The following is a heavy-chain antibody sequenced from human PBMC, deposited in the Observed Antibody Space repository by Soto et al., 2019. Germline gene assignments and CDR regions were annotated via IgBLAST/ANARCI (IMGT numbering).Heavy chain of an antibody. J-gene: IGHJ6*02. Sequence: QLQLQESGPGLVKASETLSLTCTVSGGSISSRTYFWGWIRQSPGRGLEWIGSIFYSGSAHYNPSLNSRGTISIDTPKNEVSLTLGSVTAADAGVYYWVRLYNFGPGGMDVWGQGTTVTVSS. V-gene: IGHV4-39*01. CDR2: IFYSGSA. CDR1: GGSISSRTYF. D-gene: IGHD1-1*01. CDR3: VRLYNFGPGGMDV.